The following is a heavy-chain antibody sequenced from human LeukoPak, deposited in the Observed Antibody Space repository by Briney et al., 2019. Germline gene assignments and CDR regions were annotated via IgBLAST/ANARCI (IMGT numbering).Heavy chain of an antibody. Sequence: GGSLRLSCAASGFTFSNFGMHWVRQAPGKGLEWVSTIGDSGGGSTYYADSVKGRFTISRDNSKNTLYLQMNSLRAEDTAVYYCAKDPIGSWTKFDYWGQGTLVTVSS. J-gene: IGHJ4*02. CDR2: IGDSGGGST. CDR3: AKDPIGSWTKFDY. CDR1: GFTFSNFG. D-gene: IGHD1-26*01. V-gene: IGHV3-23*01.